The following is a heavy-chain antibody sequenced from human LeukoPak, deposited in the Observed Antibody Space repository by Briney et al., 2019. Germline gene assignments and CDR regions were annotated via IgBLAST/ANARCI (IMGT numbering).Heavy chain of an antibody. D-gene: IGHD3-9*01. CDR2: VHYSGTA. J-gene: IGHJ3*02. CDR3: ARTLTISFGAFDI. V-gene: IGHV4-59*01. Sequence: SETLSLTCTVSDGSITNYDWSWVRQPPGKGLEFIGHVHYSGTANYNPSLRSRVTISIDTSKKHFFLKLKSVTAADTAVYYCARTLTISFGAFDIWGQGTMVTVSS. CDR1: DGSITNYD.